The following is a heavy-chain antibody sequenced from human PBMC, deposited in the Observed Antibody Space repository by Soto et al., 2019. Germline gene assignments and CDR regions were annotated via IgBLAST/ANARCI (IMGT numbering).Heavy chain of an antibody. CDR3: ANPTYISGWYPTKVNGMDV. J-gene: IGHJ6*02. V-gene: IGHV3-30*18. CDR2: ISYDGSNK. Sequence: QVQLVESGGGVVQPGRSLRLSCAASGFTFSSYGMHWVRQAPGKGLEWVAVISYDGSNKYYADSVKGRFTISRDNSKNTLYLQMNSLRAEDTAVYYCANPTYISGWYPTKVNGMDVWGQGTTVTVSS. D-gene: IGHD6-19*01. CDR1: GFTFSSYG.